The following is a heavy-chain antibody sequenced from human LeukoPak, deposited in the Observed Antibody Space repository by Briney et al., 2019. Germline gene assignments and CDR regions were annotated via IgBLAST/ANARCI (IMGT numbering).Heavy chain of an antibody. CDR3: ARGMTIAANWFDP. CDR1: GFTFSSYA. CDR2: IKQDGSET. D-gene: IGHD2-15*01. J-gene: IGHJ5*02. Sequence: GGSLRLSCAASGFTFSSYAMSWVRQAPGKGLEWVANIKQDGSETYYVDSVKGRFTISRDNAKSSLYLQMNSLRAEDTAVYYCARGMTIAANWFDPWGQGTLVTVSS. V-gene: IGHV3-7*01.